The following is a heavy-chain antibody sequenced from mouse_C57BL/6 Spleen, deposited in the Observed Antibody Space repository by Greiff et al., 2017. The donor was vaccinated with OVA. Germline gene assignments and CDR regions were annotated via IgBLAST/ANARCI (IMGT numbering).Heavy chain of an antibody. CDR1: GYTFTDYN. CDR3: ARPTVVPYWYFDV. V-gene: IGHV1-18*01. J-gene: IGHJ1*03. D-gene: IGHD1-1*01. CDR2: INPNNGGT. Sequence: VQLQQSGPELVKPGASVKIPCKASGYTFTDYNMDWVKQSHGKSLEWIGDINPNNGGTIYNQKFKGKATLTVDKSSNTAYMELRSLTSEDTAVYYCARPTVVPYWYFDVWGTGTTVTVSA.